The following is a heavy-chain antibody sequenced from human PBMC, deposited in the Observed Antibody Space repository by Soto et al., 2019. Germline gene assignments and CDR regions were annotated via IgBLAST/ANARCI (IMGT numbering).Heavy chain of an antibody. J-gene: IGHJ5*02. V-gene: IGHV4-30-4*01. CDR3: ARQSTGGYWFYP. CDR2: IYYTETT. Sequence: SETLSLTCAVSGVSVNNGDYYWTWMRQSPGKGLEWIGNIYYTETTNYNPSLNSRLSISIDTSRNQFSLQLTSVTAADTAIYYCARQSTGGYWFYPRGKGTLVTVSS. CDR1: GVSVNNGDYY.